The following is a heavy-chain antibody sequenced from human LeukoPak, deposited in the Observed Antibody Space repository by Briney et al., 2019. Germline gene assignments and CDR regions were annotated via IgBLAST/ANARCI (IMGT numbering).Heavy chain of an antibody. CDR2: ISPSSGT. D-gene: IGHD2-8*01. V-gene: IGHV3-23*01. Sequence: PGGSLRLSCADSAFTFSSYAMRWVHQAPGKGLEWVSAISPSSGTFYADSVKGRFTISRDNSKNTLYLQMNSLRAEDTAVYYCARDLGYCTNGVCHTRFDYWGQGTLVAVSS. CDR1: AFTFSSYA. CDR3: ARDLGYCTNGVCHTRFDY. J-gene: IGHJ4*02.